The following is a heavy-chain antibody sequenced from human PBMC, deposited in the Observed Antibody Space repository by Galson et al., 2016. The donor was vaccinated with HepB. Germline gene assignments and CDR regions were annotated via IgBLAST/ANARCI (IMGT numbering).Heavy chain of an antibody. V-gene: IGHV1-69*04. CDR3: AKGYTSGGYGVLDY. Sequence: SVKVSCKASGGTFSSYAISWVRQAPGQGLEWMGRIIPILDIANYAQKFQGRVTITADKSTSTAYMELRSLRSEDTALYYCAKGYTSGGYGVLDYWGQGTLVTVSS. CDR1: GGTFSSYA. D-gene: IGHD6-19*01. CDR2: IIPILDIA. J-gene: IGHJ4*02.